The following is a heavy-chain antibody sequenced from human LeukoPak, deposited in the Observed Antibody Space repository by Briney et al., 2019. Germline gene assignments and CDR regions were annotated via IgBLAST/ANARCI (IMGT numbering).Heavy chain of an antibody. D-gene: IGHD2-21*02. CDR1: GGSFSVYY. Sequence: KPSETLSLTCAVYGGSFSVYYWSWIRQPPGKGLEWIGEINHSGSTNYNPSLKSRVTISVDTSKNQFSLKLSSVTAADTAVYYCARAQGDYYYYYYMDVWGKGTTVTVSS. CDR3: ARAQGDYYYYYYMDV. J-gene: IGHJ6*03. CDR2: INHSGST. V-gene: IGHV4-34*01.